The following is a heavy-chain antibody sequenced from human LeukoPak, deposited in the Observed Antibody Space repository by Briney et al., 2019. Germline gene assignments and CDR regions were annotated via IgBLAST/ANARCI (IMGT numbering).Heavy chain of an antibody. CDR1: GYTFTDYY. CDR3: ARVDRVPYTAQFNWLDP. Sequence: ASVKVSFKASGYTFTDYYIHWVRQAPGQGLEWMGWLNPNTGGTTYAQRFQGRVTMTRDTSIGTAYMELGSLRSDDTAVYYCARVDRVPYTAQFNWLDPWGQGTLVTVSS. J-gene: IGHJ5*02. V-gene: IGHV1-2*02. D-gene: IGHD5-18*01. CDR2: LNPNTGGT.